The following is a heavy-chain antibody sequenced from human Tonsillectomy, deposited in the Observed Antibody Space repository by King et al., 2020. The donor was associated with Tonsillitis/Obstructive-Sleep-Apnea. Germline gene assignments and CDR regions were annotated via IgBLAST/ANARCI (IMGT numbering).Heavy chain of an antibody. V-gene: IGHV3-73*01. D-gene: IGHD3-3*01. CDR2: IRSKANSYST. CDR1: GFTFSGSA. Sequence: VQLVESGGGLVQPGGSLKLSCAASGFTFSGSAMHWVRQASGKGLEWVGRIRSKANSYSTAYAASVKGRFTISRDDSKNTAYLQMNSLKTEDTAVDYCTREGVGYDFWSGYYKGYYYYYMDVWGKGTTVTVSS. CDR3: TREGVGYDFWSGYYKGYYYYYMDV. J-gene: IGHJ6*03.